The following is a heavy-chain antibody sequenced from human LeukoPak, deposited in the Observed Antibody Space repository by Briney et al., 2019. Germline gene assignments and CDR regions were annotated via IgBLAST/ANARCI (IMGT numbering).Heavy chain of an antibody. J-gene: IGHJ4*02. CDR1: GLAFSSHW. Sequence: GGSLRLSCAASGLAFSSHWMHWVRQAPGKGLVWVSRITNDGSSTTYADSVKGRFTISRDNTKNTLNLQMNGLRDEDTAIYYCARDSSHYLGSSDYWGQGALVTVSS. CDR3: ARDSSHYLGSSDY. D-gene: IGHD6-6*01. CDR2: ITNDGSST. V-gene: IGHV3-74*01.